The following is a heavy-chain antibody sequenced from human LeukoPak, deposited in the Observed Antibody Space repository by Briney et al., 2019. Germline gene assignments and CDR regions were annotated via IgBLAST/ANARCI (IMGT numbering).Heavy chain of an antibody. D-gene: IGHD3-9*01. CDR3: ARDEVRGIYFDWLSPCFDY. CDR1: GFTFSSYA. J-gene: IGHJ4*02. Sequence: GRSLRLSCAASGFTFSSYAMHWVRQAPGKGLEWVAVISYDGSNKYYADSVKGRFTISRDNSKNTLYLQMNSLRAEDTAVYYCARDEVRGIYFDWLSPCFDYWGQGALVTVSS. CDR2: ISYDGSNK. V-gene: IGHV3-30*04.